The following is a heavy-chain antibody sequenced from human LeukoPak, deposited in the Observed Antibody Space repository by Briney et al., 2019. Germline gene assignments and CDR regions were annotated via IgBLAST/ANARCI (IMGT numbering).Heavy chain of an antibody. D-gene: IGHD6-6*01. V-gene: IGHV3-30*04. CDR2: ISYDGSNK. Sequence: PGGSLRLTCAASGFTFNDYLMGWVRQAPGKGLEWVAVISYDGSNKYYADSVKGRFTISRDNSKNTLYLQMNSLRAEDTAVYYCARVNRYCSSSIFDFYYYMDVWGKGTTVTVSS. J-gene: IGHJ6*03. CDR1: GFTFNDYL. CDR3: ARVNRYCSSSIFDFYYYMDV.